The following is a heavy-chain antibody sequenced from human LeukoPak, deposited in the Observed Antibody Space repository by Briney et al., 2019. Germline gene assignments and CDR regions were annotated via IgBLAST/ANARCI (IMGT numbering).Heavy chain of an antibody. Sequence: SSETLSLTCTVSGGSISSYYWSWIRQPPGKGLEWIGYIYYSGSTNYNPSLKSRVTISVDTSKNQFSLKLSSVTAADTAVYYCARQIVVVIPGDFDYWGQGTLVTVSS. CDR2: IYYSGST. D-gene: IGHD3-22*01. CDR3: ARQIVVVIPGDFDY. J-gene: IGHJ4*02. V-gene: IGHV4-59*08. CDR1: GGSISSYY.